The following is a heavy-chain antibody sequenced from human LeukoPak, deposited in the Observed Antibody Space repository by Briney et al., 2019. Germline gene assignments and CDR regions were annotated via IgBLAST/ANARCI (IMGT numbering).Heavy chain of an antibody. Sequence: ASVKVSCKASGGTFSSYAISWVRQAPGQGLEWMGRIIPIFGTANYAQKFQGRVTITTDESTSTAYMELSSLRSEDTAVYYCARDRGSHYDSSGYYYGYWGQGTLVTVSS. CDR2: IIPIFGTA. J-gene: IGHJ4*02. D-gene: IGHD3-22*01. V-gene: IGHV1-69*05. CDR3: ARDRGSHYDSSGYYYGY. CDR1: GGTFSSYA.